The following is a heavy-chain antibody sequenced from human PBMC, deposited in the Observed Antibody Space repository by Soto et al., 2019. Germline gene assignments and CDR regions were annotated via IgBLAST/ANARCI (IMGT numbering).Heavy chain of an antibody. V-gene: IGHV1-46*03. D-gene: IGHD3-16*01. CDR2: IYPGGVNV. CDR1: GYSFTSHY. CDR3: ARDQSWRDQVWWFDP. Sequence: QVQLVQSGAEVKKPGASAKVSCKAIGYSFTSHYMHWVRQAPGQGLAWMGTIYPGGVNVAYAQKFEGRVTLTKDTSTSTVYMELNSLTSEDTAVDDCARDQSWRDQVWWFDPWGQGTLVSVSS. J-gene: IGHJ5*02.